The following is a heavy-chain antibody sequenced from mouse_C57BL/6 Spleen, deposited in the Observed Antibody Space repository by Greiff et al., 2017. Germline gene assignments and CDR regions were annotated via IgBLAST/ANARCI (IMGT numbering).Heavy chain of an antibody. CDR3: ARAQGDY. Sequence: VKLQESGAELVRPGTSVKVSCKASGYAFTNYLIEWVKQRPGQGLEWIGVINPGSGGTNYNEKFKGKATLTADKSSSTAYMQLSSLTSEDSAVYFCARAQGDYWGQGTTLTVSS. V-gene: IGHV1-54*01. D-gene: IGHD3-2*02. CDR2: INPGSGGT. J-gene: IGHJ2*01. CDR1: GYAFTNYL.